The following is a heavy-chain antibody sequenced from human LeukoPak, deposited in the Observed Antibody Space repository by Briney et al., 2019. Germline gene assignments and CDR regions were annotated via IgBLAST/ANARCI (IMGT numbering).Heavy chain of an antibody. Sequence: SETLSLTCAVYGGSFSGYYWSWIRQPPGKGLEWIGEINHSGSTNYNPSLKSRVTISVDTSKNQFSLKLSSVTAADTAVYYCARGHGGGYGGNFDYWGQGTLVTVSS. D-gene: IGHD4-23*01. CDR1: GGSFSGYY. CDR2: INHSGST. V-gene: IGHV4-34*01. CDR3: ARGHGGGYGGNFDY. J-gene: IGHJ4*02.